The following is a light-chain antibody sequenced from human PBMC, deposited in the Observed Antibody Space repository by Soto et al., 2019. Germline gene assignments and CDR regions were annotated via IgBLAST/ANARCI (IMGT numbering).Light chain of an antibody. Sequence: DIQMTQSPSTLSGSLGDRVTITCRASQTISNYLAWYQHKPGKIPNLLIYAASTLQAGVPSRFSGSGSGTDFTLTISSLQPEDVAAYYCQKYNSAPLTFGGGTKVDI. V-gene: IGKV1-27*01. CDR1: QTISNY. J-gene: IGKJ4*01. CDR2: AAS. CDR3: QKYNSAPLT.